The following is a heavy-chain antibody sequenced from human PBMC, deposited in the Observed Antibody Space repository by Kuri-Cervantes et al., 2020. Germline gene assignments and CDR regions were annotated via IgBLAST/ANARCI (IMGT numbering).Heavy chain of an antibody. CDR3: ARGTLYGDSHYYYYKDV. Sequence: ESLKISCTVSGVSISDYFWSWIRQTAGQGLEWLGQINTSGSTNYNPHFKSRLTVSVDKSKNQFSLKLTSVTAADTAVYYCARGTLYGDSHYYYYKDVWGKGTTVTVSS. D-gene: IGHD4-17*01. V-gene: IGHV4-4*07. CDR1: GVSISDYF. J-gene: IGHJ6*03. CDR2: INTSGST.